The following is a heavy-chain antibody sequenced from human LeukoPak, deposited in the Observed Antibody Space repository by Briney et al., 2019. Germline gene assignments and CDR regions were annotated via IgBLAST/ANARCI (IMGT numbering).Heavy chain of an antibody. CDR2: INHSGST. D-gene: IGHD5-24*01. CDR1: GGSFSGYY. CDR3: ARPTAEMATIMDFDY. J-gene: IGHJ4*02. V-gene: IGHV4-34*01. Sequence: SETLSLTCAVYGGSFSGYYWSWIRQPPGKGLEWIGEINHSGSTNYNPSLKSRVTISVDTSKNQFSLKLSSVTAADTAAYYCARPTAEMATIMDFDYWGQGTLVTVSS.